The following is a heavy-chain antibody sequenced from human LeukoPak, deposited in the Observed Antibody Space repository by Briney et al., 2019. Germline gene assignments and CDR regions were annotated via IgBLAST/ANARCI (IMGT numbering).Heavy chain of an antibody. V-gene: IGHV1-2*02. D-gene: IGHD5-18*01. Sequence: ASVKVSCKASGYTFTSYGITWVRQAPGQGLEWMGWINPSSGGTNYAQKFQGRVTMTRDTSISTAYMELSRLRSDDTAVYYCARVRYSYGTIAYWGQETLVTVS. CDR3: ARVRYSYGTIAY. CDR1: GYTFTSYG. CDR2: INPSSGGT. J-gene: IGHJ4*02.